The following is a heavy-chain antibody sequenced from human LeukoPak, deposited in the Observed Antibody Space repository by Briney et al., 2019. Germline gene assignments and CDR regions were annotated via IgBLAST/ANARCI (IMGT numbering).Heavy chain of an antibody. J-gene: IGHJ6*02. D-gene: IGHD3-3*01. CDR2: IYYSGST. Sequence: PSETLSLTCTVSGGSISSYYWSWIRRPPGKGLEWIGYIYYSGSTNYNPSLKSRVTISVDTSKNQFSLKLSSVTAADTAVYYCARGIREFWSGYYIPYYYYGMDVWGQGTTVTVSS. CDR1: GGSISSYY. CDR3: ARGIREFWSGYYIPYYYYGMDV. V-gene: IGHV4-59*01.